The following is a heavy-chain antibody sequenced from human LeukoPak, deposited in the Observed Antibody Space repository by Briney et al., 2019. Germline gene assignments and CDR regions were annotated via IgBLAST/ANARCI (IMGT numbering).Heavy chain of an antibody. Sequence: GASVKVSCKASGYTFTSYYMHWVRQAPGQGLEWMGIINPSGGSTSYAQKFQGRVTMTRDMSTSTVYMELSSLRSEDTAVYYCARDWRRTTVTTGSDWFDPWGQGTLVTVSS. J-gene: IGHJ5*02. D-gene: IGHD4-17*01. CDR1: GYTFTSYY. V-gene: IGHV1-46*01. CDR2: INPSGGST. CDR3: ARDWRRTTVTTGSDWFDP.